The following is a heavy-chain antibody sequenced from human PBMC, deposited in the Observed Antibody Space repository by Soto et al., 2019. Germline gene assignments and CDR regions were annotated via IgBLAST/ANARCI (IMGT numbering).Heavy chain of an antibody. CDR1: GFALSTSGVG. CDR3: AHRRYVGAFDI. D-gene: IGHD3-16*01. CDR2: IYWDDDK. J-gene: IGHJ3*02. V-gene: IGHV2-5*02. Sequence: SGPTLVNPTQTLSLPCTFSGFALSTSGVGVGWIRQPPGKALEWLALIYWDDDKRYSPSLKSRLTITKDTSKNQVALPTTNMDPVDTATYYCAHRRYVGAFDIWGKGTMVTVSS.